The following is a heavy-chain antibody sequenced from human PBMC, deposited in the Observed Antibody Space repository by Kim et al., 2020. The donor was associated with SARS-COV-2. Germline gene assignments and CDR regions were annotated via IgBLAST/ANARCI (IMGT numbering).Heavy chain of an antibody. J-gene: IGHJ3*02. CDR3: ARDGTRITGTTAFDI. D-gene: IGHD1-20*01. V-gene: IGHV3-11*01. Sequence: DSVKGRFTSSRDNAKNSLYLQMNSLRDEDTAVYYCARDGTRITGTTAFDIWGQGTMVTVSS.